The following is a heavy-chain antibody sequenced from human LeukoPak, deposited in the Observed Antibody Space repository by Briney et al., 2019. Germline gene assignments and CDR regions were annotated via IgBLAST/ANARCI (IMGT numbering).Heavy chain of an antibody. CDR3: AHILLGKQQLEEYFQH. D-gene: IGHD6-13*01. CDR2: IYWDDDK. CDR1: GFSLSTSGVG. V-gene: IGHV2-5*02. Sequence: ESGPTLVNPTQTLTLTCTFSGFSLSTSGVGVGWIRQPPGKTLEWLALIYWDDDKRYSPTLKSRLTITKDTSKNQVVLTMTNMDPVDTATYYCAHILLGKQQLEEYFQHWGQGTLVTVSS. J-gene: IGHJ1*01.